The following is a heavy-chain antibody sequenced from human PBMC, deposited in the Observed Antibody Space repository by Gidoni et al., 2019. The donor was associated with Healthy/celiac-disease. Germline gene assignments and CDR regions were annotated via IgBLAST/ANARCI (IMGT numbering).Heavy chain of an antibody. CDR3: ARDPDDSSGSRIDY. J-gene: IGHJ4*02. CDR1: GFALRSYA. D-gene: IGHD3-22*01. Sequence: QVQLVESGGGVVQPGRSLRLSCAASGFALRSYAMHWVRQAPGKGLEWVAVISYDGSNKYYADSVKGRFTISRDKSKNTLYLQMNSLRAEDTAVYYCARDPDDSSGSRIDYWGQGTLVTVSS. V-gene: IGHV3-30-3*01. CDR2: ISYDGSNK.